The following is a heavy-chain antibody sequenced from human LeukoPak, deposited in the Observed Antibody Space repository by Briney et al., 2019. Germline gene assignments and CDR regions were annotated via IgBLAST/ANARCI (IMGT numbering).Heavy chain of an antibody. CDR1: GFTFSSYA. V-gene: IGHV3-23*01. CDR2: IISSGGDT. D-gene: IGHD6-19*01. Sequence: GGPLRLSCGGSGFTFSSYAMSWVRQAPRKGLEWVLSIISSGGDTYYVDSVKGRFTISRDNSKNMLYLQMNSLRAEDTAVYYCAKREWLVPFDYWGQGTLVTVSS. J-gene: IGHJ4*02. CDR3: AKREWLVPFDY.